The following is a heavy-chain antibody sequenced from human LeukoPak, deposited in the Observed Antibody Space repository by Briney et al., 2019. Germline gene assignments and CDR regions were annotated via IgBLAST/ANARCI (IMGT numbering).Heavy chain of an antibody. J-gene: IGHJ4*02. CDR3: ARDRDKIVGATLDY. D-gene: IGHD1-26*01. CDR2: ISYDGSNK. V-gene: IGHV3-30*01. Sequence: ISYDGSNKSYAHSVKGRFTISRDNSKNTLYLQMNSLRAEDTAVYYCARDRDKIVGATLDYWGQGTLVTVSS.